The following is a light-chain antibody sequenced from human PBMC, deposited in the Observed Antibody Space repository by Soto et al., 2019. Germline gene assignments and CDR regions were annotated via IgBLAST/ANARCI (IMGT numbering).Light chain of an antibody. V-gene: IGKV3-20*01. Sequence: EVVLTQSPGSLSVSPGEGATLSCRATQSISESLAWYQHKAGQSPRLLVYGASSRATGVPDRFSGTGSATDFSLTISSLEPEDFAVYYCHQYVITPHTFGQGTSLQI. CDR3: HQYVITPHT. J-gene: IGKJ2*01. CDR2: GAS. CDR1: QSISES.